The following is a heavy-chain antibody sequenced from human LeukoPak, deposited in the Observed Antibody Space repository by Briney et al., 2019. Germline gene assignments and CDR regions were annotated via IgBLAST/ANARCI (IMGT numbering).Heavy chain of an antibody. V-gene: IGHV1-3*01. D-gene: IGHD6-19*01. Sequence: ASVKVSCKASGGTFSSYAISWVRQAPGQGLEWMGWIDAGNGNTKYSQKFQGRVTITRDTSASTAYMELSSLRSEDTAVYYCARDVGAVAGTDYWGQGTLVTVSS. CDR3: ARDVGAVAGTDY. J-gene: IGHJ4*02. CDR2: IDAGNGNT. CDR1: GGTFSSYA.